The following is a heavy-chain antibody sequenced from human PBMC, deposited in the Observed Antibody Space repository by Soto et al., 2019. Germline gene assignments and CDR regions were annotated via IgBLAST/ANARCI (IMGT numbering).Heavy chain of an antibody. CDR2: IYYSGST. J-gene: IGHJ6*03. Sequence: SETLSLTCTVSGGSISSSSYYWGWIRQPPGKGLEWIGSIYYSGSTYYNPSLKSRVTISVDTSKNQFSLKLSSVTAADTAVYYCARHVRVVGYYYYYMDVWGKGTTVTVSS. CDR3: ARHVRVVGYYYYYMDV. D-gene: IGHD2-15*01. V-gene: IGHV4-39*01. CDR1: GGSISSSSYY.